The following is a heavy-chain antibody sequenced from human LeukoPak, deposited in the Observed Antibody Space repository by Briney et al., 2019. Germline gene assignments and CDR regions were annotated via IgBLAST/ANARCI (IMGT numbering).Heavy chain of an antibody. D-gene: IGHD3/OR15-3a*01. CDR3: ARQTGSGLFILP. CDR1: GVSISSSNSY. J-gene: IGHJ4*02. Sequence: SETLSLTCTVSGVSISSSNSYWGWIRQPPGKGLEWIGSIYYSGNTYYNASLKSQVSISIDTSKNQFSPKLTSVTAADTAVYYCARQTGSGLFILPGGQGTLVTVSS. V-gene: IGHV4-39*01. CDR2: IYYSGNT.